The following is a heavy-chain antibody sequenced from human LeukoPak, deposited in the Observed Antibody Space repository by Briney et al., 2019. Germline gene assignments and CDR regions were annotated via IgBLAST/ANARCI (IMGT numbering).Heavy chain of an antibody. D-gene: IGHD2-21*02. J-gene: IGHJ4*02. CDR2: ISRSGGTT. CDR3: ARDWGRGDSYYLDY. V-gene: IGHV3-23*01. Sequence: GGSLRLSCAASGFTFSSYDMTWVRQTPGKGLQWVALISRSGGTTYYADSVKGRFTISRDNSENTLYLQMDSLRTEDTAVYYCARDWGRGDSYYLDYWGQGTLVTVSS. CDR1: GFTFSSYD.